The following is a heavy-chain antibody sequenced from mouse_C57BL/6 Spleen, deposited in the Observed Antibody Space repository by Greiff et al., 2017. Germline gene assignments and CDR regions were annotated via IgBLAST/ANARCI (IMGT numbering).Heavy chain of an antibody. J-gene: IGHJ2*01. CDR3: ARGGDGYYYFDY. D-gene: IGHD2-3*01. Sequence: EVQVVESGPGMVKPSQSLSLTCTVTGYSITSGYDWHWIRHFPGNKLEWMGYISYSGSTNYNPSLKSRISITHDTSKNHFFLKLNSVTTEDTATYYCARGGDGYYYFDYWGQGTTLTVSS. CDR1: GYSITSGYD. CDR2: ISYSGST. V-gene: IGHV3-1*01.